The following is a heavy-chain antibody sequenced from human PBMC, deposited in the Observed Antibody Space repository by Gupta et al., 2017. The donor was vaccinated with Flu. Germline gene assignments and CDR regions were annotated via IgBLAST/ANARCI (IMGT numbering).Heavy chain of an antibody. J-gene: IGHJ4*02. Sequence: EVLLVESGGGLVQPGGYLSLSSSASGFDFKSYEVSWVSQAPGMVLEWVAFSSSSAVTYYTDPVSGRFTISRDNANSLLYLQMSSLRGEDTAVYYCARGHWDNWGQGTLVTVSS. CDR2: SSSSAVT. CDR1: GFDFKSYE. CDR3: ARGHWDN. V-gene: IGHV3-48*03.